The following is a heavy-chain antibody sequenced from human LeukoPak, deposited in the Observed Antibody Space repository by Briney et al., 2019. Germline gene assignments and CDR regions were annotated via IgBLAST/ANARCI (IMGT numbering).Heavy chain of an antibody. CDR2: INPNSGGT. D-gene: IGHD6-13*01. Sequence: ASVKVSCKASGYTFTGYYMHWVRQAPGPGLEWMGWINPNSGGTNYAQKFQGWVTMTRDTSISTAYMELSRLRSDDTAVYYCARVAAAGTGGNVYFDYWGQGTLVTVSS. J-gene: IGHJ4*02. V-gene: IGHV1-2*04. CDR3: ARVAAAGTGGNVYFDY. CDR1: GYTFTGYY.